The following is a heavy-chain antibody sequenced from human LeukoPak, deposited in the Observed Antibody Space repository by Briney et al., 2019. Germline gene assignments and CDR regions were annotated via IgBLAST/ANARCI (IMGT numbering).Heavy chain of an antibody. J-gene: IGHJ4*02. V-gene: IGHV1-46*01. Sequence: ASVKVSCKASGGTFTSYYMHWVRQAPGQGLEWMGIINPSGGSTSYAQKFQGRVTMTRDMSTSTVYMELSSLRSEDTAVYYCARLEYYDILTGYRGGGYWGQGTLVTVSS. D-gene: IGHD3-9*01. CDR2: INPSGGST. CDR1: GGTFTSYY. CDR3: ARLEYYDILTGYRGGGY.